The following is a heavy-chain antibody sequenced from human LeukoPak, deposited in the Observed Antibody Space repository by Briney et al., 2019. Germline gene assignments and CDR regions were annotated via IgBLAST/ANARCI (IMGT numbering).Heavy chain of an antibody. Sequence: PSETLSLTCAVYGASFSDSYWSWIRQSPEKGLEWIGEINNSGSTSYNPSLNSRVIMSVDRSKNQFSLRLTSVIAADTAVYYCARGRYGPRLGNWGQGTLVTVSS. CDR2: INNSGST. J-gene: IGHJ4*02. V-gene: IGHV4-34*01. CDR1: GASFSDSY. CDR3: ARGRYGPRLGN. D-gene: IGHD3-16*01.